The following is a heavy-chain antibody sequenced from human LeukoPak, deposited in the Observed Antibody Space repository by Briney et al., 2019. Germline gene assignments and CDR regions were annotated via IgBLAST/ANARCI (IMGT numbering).Heavy chain of an antibody. V-gene: IGHV3-30-3*01. D-gene: IGHD3-22*01. CDR2: ISHDGSKK. CDR3: ARDRAVTMIVLGLDS. Sequence: GGSLRLSCAASGFNFSAYSFHWVRQAPGKGLEWVAVISHDGSKKYCADSVKGRFTISRDNSRNTLNLQMNSLRADDTAVYYCARDRAVTMIVLGLDSWGQGTLVTVSS. CDR1: GFNFSAYS. J-gene: IGHJ4*02.